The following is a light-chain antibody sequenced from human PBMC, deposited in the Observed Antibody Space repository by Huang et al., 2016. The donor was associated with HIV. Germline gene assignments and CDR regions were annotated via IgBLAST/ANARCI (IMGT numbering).Light chain of an antibody. J-gene: IGKJ1*01. V-gene: IGKV3-15*01. CDR2: GAS. Sequence: EIVMTQSPATLSVSPGERATLSCRASPSITNNLAWYQQKPGQPPRLLIHGASTRATASPARFSGSGSGTEFTLSISSLQSEDFAVYYCQQYNNWPPWTFGQGTKVEF. CDR1: PSITNN. CDR3: QQYNNWPPWT.